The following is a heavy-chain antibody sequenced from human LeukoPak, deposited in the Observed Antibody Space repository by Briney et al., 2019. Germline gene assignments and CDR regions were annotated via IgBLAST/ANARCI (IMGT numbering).Heavy chain of an antibody. CDR1: GGTFSSYA. CDR3: ARGRPSHGLLLWFGES. Sequence: SVKVSCKASGGTFSSYAISWVRQAPGQGLEWMGRITPIFGIANYAQKFQGRVTITADKSTSTAYMELSSLRSEDTAVYYCARGRPSHGLLLWFGESWGQGTLVTVSS. J-gene: IGHJ4*02. V-gene: IGHV1-69*04. CDR2: ITPIFGIA. D-gene: IGHD3-10*01.